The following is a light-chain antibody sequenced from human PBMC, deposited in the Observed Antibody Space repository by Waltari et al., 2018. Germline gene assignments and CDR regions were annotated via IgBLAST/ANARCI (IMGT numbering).Light chain of an antibody. CDR2: DAS. V-gene: IGKV1-5*01. CDR1: QTISTW. Sequence: IQMTQSPSTLSASVGDRVTITCRASQTISTWLAWNQHKPGQAPKLLIYDASTIQSGVPSRFSGSGSGTEFSLTISTLQPDDFATYYCQQYQTFRTFGRGTRVELK. CDR3: QQYQTFRT. J-gene: IGKJ1*01.